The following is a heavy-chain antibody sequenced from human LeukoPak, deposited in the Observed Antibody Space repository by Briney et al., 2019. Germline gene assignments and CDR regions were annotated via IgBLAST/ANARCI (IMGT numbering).Heavy chain of an antibody. Sequence: SETLSLTCTVSGGSISSYYWSWIRQTPGKGLEWIGYIYYSGSTNFNPSLKSRVTISVDTSKNQFSLKMSSVTAADTAVYYCARVPHRYSSSWYIWFDPWGQGTLVTVSS. D-gene: IGHD6-13*01. J-gene: IGHJ5*02. CDR2: IYYSGST. CDR3: ARVPHRYSSSWYIWFDP. V-gene: IGHV4-59*01. CDR1: GGSISSYY.